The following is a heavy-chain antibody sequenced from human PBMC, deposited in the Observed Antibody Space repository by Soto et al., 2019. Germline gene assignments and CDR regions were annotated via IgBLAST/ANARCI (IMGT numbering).Heavy chain of an antibody. J-gene: IGHJ5*02. CDR2: LNPTDGTT. CDR1: GFTFTNYY. D-gene: IGHD1-1*01. Sequence: QVQLVQSGTEVKKPGASMKISCKASGFTFTNYYMHWVRQAPGQGLEWMGILNPTDGTTTYAVKFRGRVTMTRDTSTSTLYLELSSLTSEDTAVFYCARAPPNDGWFDPWCQGTLVIVSS. CDR3: ARAPPNDGWFDP. V-gene: IGHV1-46*01.